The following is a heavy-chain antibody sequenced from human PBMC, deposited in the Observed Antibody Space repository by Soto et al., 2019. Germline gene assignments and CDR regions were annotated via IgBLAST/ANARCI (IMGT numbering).Heavy chain of an antibody. D-gene: IGHD5-12*01. V-gene: IGHV4-39*01. J-gene: IGHJ4*02. Sequence: PSETLSLTCTVSGGSISSSSYYWGWIRQPPGKGLEWIGSIYYSGSTYYNPSLKSRVTISVDTSKNQFSLKLSSVTAADTAVYFCAISYTTIPPHDHLAYWARGTRVTVSS. CDR1: GGSISSSSYY. CDR3: AISYTTIPPHDHLAY. CDR2: IYYSGST.